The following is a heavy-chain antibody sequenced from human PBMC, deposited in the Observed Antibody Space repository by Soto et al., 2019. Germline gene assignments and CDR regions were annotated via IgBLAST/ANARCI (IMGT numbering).Heavy chain of an antibody. CDR2: IIPVFGSP. V-gene: IGHV1-69*06. CDR1: GDTFNSHT. Sequence: VQLVQSGAEVRKPGSSVRVSCETSGDTFNSHTINWMRQAPGQGLEWMGGIIPVFGSPTYAQKFQARLTITADTSTQTAYMELRSLTSDDTAFYFCARDITVTNNWFDSWCQGTRVTVSS. D-gene: IGHD3-10*01. CDR3: ARDITVTNNWFDS. J-gene: IGHJ5*01.